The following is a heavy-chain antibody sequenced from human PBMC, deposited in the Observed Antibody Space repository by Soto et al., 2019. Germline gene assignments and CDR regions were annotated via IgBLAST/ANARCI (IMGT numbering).Heavy chain of an antibody. D-gene: IGHD1-26*01. CDR2: INPSSGGT. CDR1: GYTFSDYY. V-gene: IGHV1-2*02. CDR3: AREMGVIGAPGYTWFDP. Sequence: ASVKVSCKASGYTFSDYYVHWVREAPGQGLEWMGWINPSSGGTIYTQRFQGRVTMTRDTSISTVYMELSRLASDDTAVYYCAREMGVIGAPGYTWFDPWGQGALVTVSS. J-gene: IGHJ5*02.